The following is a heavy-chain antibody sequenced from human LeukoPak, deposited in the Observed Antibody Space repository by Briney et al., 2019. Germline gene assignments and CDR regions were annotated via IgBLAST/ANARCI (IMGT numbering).Heavy chain of an antibody. V-gene: IGHV3-48*01. Sequence: GGSLRLSCAASGFTFSTFSVNWVRQAPGKGLEWVSSISSSSSTIYYADSVKGRFTISRDNAKNSLYLQMNSLRAEDTAVYYCARGLTGTTAVDVWGKGTTVTVSS. CDR2: ISSSSSTI. J-gene: IGHJ6*04. D-gene: IGHD1-7*01. CDR3: ARGLTGTTAVDV. CDR1: GFTFSTFS.